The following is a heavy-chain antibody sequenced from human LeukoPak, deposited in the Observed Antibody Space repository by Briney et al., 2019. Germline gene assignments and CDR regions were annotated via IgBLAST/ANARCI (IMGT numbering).Heavy chain of an antibody. J-gene: IGHJ4*02. V-gene: IGHV3-48*02. CDR1: GFTFSSYS. Sequence: GGSLRLSCAPSGFTFSSYSMNWVRQAPGNGLEWDSYISSSSSTIYYADSVKGRFTISRDNAKNALYLQMNILRDEDTAVYYCARYVCWGQGTLVTVSS. CDR3: ARYVC. CDR2: ISSSSSTI. D-gene: IGHD3-10*02.